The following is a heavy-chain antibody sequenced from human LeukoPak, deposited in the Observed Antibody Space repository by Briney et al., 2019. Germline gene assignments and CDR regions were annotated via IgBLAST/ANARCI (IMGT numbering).Heavy chain of an antibody. CDR3: AIGLRSSNFYYGMDV. J-gene: IGHJ6*02. D-gene: IGHD6-13*01. V-gene: IGHV3-23*01. CDR2: INDSGGRT. Sequence: GGSLRLSCAASGFTFSTFVMSWVRQAPGKGLEWVSGINDSGGRTHYADSVKGRFAISRDNSKNTLYLQLTSLRVDDTAIYYCAIGLRSSNFYYGMDVWGLGTTVTVSS. CDR1: GFTFSTFV.